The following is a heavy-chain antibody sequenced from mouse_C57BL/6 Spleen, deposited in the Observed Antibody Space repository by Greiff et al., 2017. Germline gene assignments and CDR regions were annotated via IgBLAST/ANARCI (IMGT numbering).Heavy chain of an antibody. CDR1: GYAFTSSW. J-gene: IGHJ4*01. Sequence: VQLQQSGPELVKPGASVKISCKASGYAFTSSWMNWVKQRPGQGLEWIGWIYPGDGDTNYNGKFKGKATLTVDTSSSTAYMQLSSLTSEDSAVYVCARGGGSRYYAVAYWGQGTSVTVSS. D-gene: IGHD1-1*02. V-gene: IGHV1-82*01. CDR2: IYPGDGDT. CDR3: ARGGGSRYYAVAY.